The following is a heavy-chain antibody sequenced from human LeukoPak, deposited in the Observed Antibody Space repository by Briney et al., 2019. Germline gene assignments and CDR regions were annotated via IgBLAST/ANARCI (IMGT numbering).Heavy chain of an antibody. CDR2: IRSKTDGGTT. Sequence: PGGSLRLSCAASGFTFANAWMSWVRQAPGKGLEWVGRIRSKTDGGTTDHAAPVKGRCIISRDDSRNTLYLQMNSLRTEDTAVYYCSTWTDLYDYWGQGTLVTVSS. CDR3: STWTDLYDY. V-gene: IGHV3-15*01. CDR1: GFTFANAW. D-gene: IGHD3/OR15-3a*01. J-gene: IGHJ4*02.